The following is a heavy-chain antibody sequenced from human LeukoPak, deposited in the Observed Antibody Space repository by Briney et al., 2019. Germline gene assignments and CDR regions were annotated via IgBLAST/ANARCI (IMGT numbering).Heavy chain of an antibody. D-gene: IGHD2-21*01. CDR3: ARGVGRFPAY. J-gene: IGHJ4*02. CDR1: GSSISSYY. V-gene: IGHV4-59*12. CDR2: IYYSGST. Sequence: SETLSLTCTVSGSSISSYYWSWIRQPPGKGLEWIGYIYYSGSTNYNPSLKSRVTISVDTSKNQFSLKLSSVTAADTAVYYCARGVGRFPAYWGQGTLVTVSS.